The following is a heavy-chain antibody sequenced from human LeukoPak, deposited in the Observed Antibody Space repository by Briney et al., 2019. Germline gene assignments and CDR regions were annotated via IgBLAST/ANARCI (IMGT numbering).Heavy chain of an antibody. CDR3: ARDHAYCSSTSCYWSPVSYYYYGMDV. V-gene: IGHV3-21*01. Sequence: GGSLRLSCAASGFTVSSYSMNWVRQAAGKGLEWVSSMSSSSSYIYYADSVKGRFTISRDNAKNSLYLQMNSLRAEDTAVYYCARDHAYCSSTSCYWSPVSYYYYGMDVWGQGTTVTVSS. D-gene: IGHD2-2*01. CDR1: GFTVSSYS. J-gene: IGHJ6*02. CDR2: MSSSSSYI.